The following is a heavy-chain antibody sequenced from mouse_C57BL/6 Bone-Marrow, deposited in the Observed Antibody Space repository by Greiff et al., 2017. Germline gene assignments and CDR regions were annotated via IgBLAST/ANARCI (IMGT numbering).Heavy chain of an antibody. D-gene: IGHD2-2*01. CDR2: IDPETGGT. CDR1: GYTFTDYE. CDR3: TRSSMVTYFDY. Sequence: QVQLKQSGAELVRPGASVTLSCKASGYTFTDYEMHWVKQTPVHGLEWIGAIDPETGGTAYNQKFKGKAILTADKSSSTAYMELRSLTSEDSAVYYCTRSSMVTYFDYRGQGTTLTVSS. V-gene: IGHV1-15*01. J-gene: IGHJ2*01.